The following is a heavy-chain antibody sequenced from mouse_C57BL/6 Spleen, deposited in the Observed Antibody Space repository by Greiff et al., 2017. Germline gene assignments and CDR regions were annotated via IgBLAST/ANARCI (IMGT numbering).Heavy chain of an antibody. V-gene: IGHV1-54*01. Sequence: QVQLQESGAELVRPGTSVKVSCKASGYAFTNYLIAWVKQRPGQGLEWIGVINPGSGGTNYNEKFKGKVTLTADKSSSTAYMQLSSLTSEDSAVYFCASTPWDGTWFGYWGQGTLVTVSA. CDR2: INPGSGGT. CDR1: GYAFTNYL. J-gene: IGHJ3*01. D-gene: IGHD4-1*01. CDR3: ASTPWDGTWFGY.